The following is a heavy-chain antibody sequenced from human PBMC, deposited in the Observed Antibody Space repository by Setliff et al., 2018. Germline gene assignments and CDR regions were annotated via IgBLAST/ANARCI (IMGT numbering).Heavy chain of an antibody. Sequence: SETLSLTCSVSGGSISSGGFYWSWIRQSAGRGLEWIGHFHTGGSTKYNPSLNSRVTLLIDTAKNQISLRLSSVTAADTAVYFCARVTGFSYMDVWGKGTTVTVSS. CDR2: FHTGGST. V-gene: IGHV4-61*09. D-gene: IGHD3-3*01. J-gene: IGHJ6*03. CDR3: ARVTGFSYMDV. CDR1: GGSISSGGFY.